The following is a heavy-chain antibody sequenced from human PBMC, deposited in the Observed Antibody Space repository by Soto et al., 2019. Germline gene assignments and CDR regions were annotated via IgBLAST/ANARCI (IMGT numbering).Heavy chain of an antibody. D-gene: IGHD6-19*01. J-gene: IGHJ4*02. CDR1: GFTFSSYW. V-gene: IGHV3-74*01. CDR3: AVAVAGPTAIGY. Sequence: EVQLVESGGGLVQPGGSLRLSCAASGFTFSSYWMHWVRQAPGKGLEWVSRINGDGSSTSYAGSVKGRFTISRDNAKNTLYLQMNSLRAEDTAVYYCAVAVAGPTAIGYWGQGTLVTVSS. CDR2: INGDGSST.